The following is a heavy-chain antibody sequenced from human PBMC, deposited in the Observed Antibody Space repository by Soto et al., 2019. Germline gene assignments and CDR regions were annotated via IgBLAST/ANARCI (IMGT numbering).Heavy chain of an antibody. J-gene: IGHJ3*02. CDR3: ARDRSYDILTGYYSYDAFDI. CDR1: GFTFSSYG. CDR2: IWYDGSNK. V-gene: IGHV3-33*01. Sequence: GGSLRLSCAASGFTFSSYGMHWVRQAPGKGLEWVAVIWYDGSNKYYADSVKGRFTISRDNSKNTLYLQMNSLRAEDTAVYYCARDRSYDILTGYYSYDAFDIWGQGTMVTVSS. D-gene: IGHD3-9*01.